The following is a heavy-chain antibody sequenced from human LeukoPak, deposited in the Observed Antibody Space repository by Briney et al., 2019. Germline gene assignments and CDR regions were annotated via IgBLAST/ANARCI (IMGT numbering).Heavy chain of an antibody. CDR2: ISYDGSNK. Sequence: PGGSLRLSCAASGFTFSSYAMHWVRQAPGKGLEWVAVISYDGSNKYYADSVKGRFTISRDNSKNTLYLQMNSLGAEDTAVYYCARGWGRGDFWRIYWGQGTLVTVSS. V-gene: IGHV3-30-3*01. CDR3: ARGWGRGDFWRIY. J-gene: IGHJ4*02. D-gene: IGHD3-3*01. CDR1: GFTFSSYA.